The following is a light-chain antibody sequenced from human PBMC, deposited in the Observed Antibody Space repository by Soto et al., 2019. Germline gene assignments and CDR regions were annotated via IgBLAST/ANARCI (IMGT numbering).Light chain of an antibody. CDR2: DAS. CDR3: QQYDTYST. CDR1: QSIRNR. V-gene: IGKV1-5*01. J-gene: IGKJ1*01. Sequence: DIQMTQSPSSLSASVGDRVTITCRASQSIRNRLAWYHQKPGKTPNLLIYDASNLGSGVPSRFSGSGSGTEFTLTISSLKPDDFATYYCQQYDTYSTFGQGTKVDIK.